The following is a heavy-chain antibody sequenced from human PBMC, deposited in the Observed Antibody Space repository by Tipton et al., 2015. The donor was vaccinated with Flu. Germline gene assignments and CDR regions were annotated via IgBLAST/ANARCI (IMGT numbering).Heavy chain of an antibody. D-gene: IGHD4-11*01. V-gene: IGHV4-38-2*01. CDR1: GDSIGRGYC. Sequence: TLSLTCSVSGDSIGRGYCWGWIRQPPGKGLEWIGNICQSGRTYDNPSLMGRVTISVDSFKNQFSLKLTSVTAADTAVYYCARRDYSKYVSEPRNWFDPWGRGTLVTVSS. CDR3: ARRDYSKYVSEPRNWFDP. J-gene: IGHJ5*02. CDR2: ICQSGRT.